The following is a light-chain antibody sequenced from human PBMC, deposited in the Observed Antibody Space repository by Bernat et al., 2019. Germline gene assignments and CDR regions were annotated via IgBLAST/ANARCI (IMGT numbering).Light chain of an antibody. CDR2: DVS. CDR1: SSDVGGYNY. CDR3: SSYTGSSSLV. J-gene: IGLJ3*02. V-gene: IGLV2-14*03. Sequence: QSALTQPASVSGSPGQSITISCAGTSSDVGGYNYVSWYQQHPGKAPKLMIYDVSDRPSGVSNRLSGSKSGNTASLTISGLQAEDEAEYYCSSYTGSSSLVFGGGTKLTVL.